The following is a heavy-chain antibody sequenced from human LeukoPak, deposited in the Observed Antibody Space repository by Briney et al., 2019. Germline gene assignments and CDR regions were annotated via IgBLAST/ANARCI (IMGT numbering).Heavy chain of an antibody. CDR2: INPNSGGT. V-gene: IGHV1-2*02. CDR1: GYTFTGYY. CDR3: AREGVGATFFDY. J-gene: IGHJ4*02. Sequence: ASVKVSCKASGYTFTGYYMHWVRQAPGQGLEWMGWINPNSGGTNYAQKFQGRVTMTRDTSISTAYMELSRLRSDDAAVYYCAREGVGATFFDYWGQGTLVTVSS. D-gene: IGHD1-26*01.